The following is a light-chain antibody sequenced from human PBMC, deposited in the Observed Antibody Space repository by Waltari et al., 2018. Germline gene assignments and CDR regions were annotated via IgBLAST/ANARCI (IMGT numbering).Light chain of an antibody. CDR1: QSVCRS. CDR3: QHYVRLPVT. Sequence: SCRASQSVCRSLAGYQQKPGQAPRLLIYGASSRATGIPDRFSGSGSGTDFSLTISRLAPDDLSVYYCQHYVRLPVTFGQGTKVEI. CDR2: GAS. J-gene: IGKJ1*01. V-gene: IGKV3-20*01.